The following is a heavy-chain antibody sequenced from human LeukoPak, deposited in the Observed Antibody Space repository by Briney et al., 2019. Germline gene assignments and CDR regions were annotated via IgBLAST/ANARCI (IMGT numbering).Heavy chain of an antibody. V-gene: IGHV1-24*01. D-gene: IGHD2-2*01. CDR3: ATARPAATRDDAFDI. Sequence: ASVKVSCKVSGYTLTELSMHWVRQAPGKGLEWMGGFDPEDGETIYAQKFQGRVTMTEDTSTDTAYMELSSRRSEDTAVYYCATARPAATRDDAFDIWGQGTMVTVSS. CDR1: GYTLTELS. CDR2: FDPEDGET. J-gene: IGHJ3*02.